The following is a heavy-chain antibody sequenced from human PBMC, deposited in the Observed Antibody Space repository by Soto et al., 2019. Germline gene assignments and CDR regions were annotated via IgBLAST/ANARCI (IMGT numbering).Heavy chain of an antibody. D-gene: IGHD3-10*01. V-gene: IGHV4-59*12. CDR1: GGSISSYY. Sequence: SETLSLTCTVSGGSISSYYWSWIRQPPGKGLEWIGYIYYSGSTNYNLSLKSRVTISVDKSKNQFSLKLSSVTAADTAVYYCASKGYASGVFDSWGQGTLVTVSS. J-gene: IGHJ4*02. CDR2: IYYSGST. CDR3: ASKGYASGVFDS.